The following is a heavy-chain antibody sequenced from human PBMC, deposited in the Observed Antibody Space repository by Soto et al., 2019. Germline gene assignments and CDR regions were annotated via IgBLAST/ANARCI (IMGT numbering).Heavy chain of an antibody. CDR3: ARDLEVVVLGVDHYYYYGMDV. J-gene: IGHJ6*02. D-gene: IGHD2-15*01. Sequence: SVKVSCKTSGGTFSSFAISWVRQAPGQGLEWMGGIIPIFETANYAQKFQGRVTITADEITGTAYMELRSLRSEDTGVYYCARDLEVVVLGVDHYYYYGMDVWGQGTTVTSP. CDR2: IIPIFETA. V-gene: IGHV1-69*13. CDR1: GGTFSSFA.